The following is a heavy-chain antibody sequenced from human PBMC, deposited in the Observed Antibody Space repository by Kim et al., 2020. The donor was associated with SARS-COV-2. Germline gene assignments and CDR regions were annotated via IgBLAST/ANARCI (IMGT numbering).Heavy chain of an antibody. Sequence: GGSLRLSCVASGFTFNTYAMSWVRQAPGKGLEWVSVISGNGVNKFYADSVRGRLTVSRDNSKNTLYLQMNRLRDEDTALYYCAKVVVMDGYNYYYYYGMDVWGQGTAVTVSS. J-gene: IGHJ6*02. V-gene: IGHV3-23*01. D-gene: IGHD3-22*01. CDR1: GFTFNTYA. CDR2: ISGNGVNK. CDR3: AKVVVMDGYNYYYYYGMDV.